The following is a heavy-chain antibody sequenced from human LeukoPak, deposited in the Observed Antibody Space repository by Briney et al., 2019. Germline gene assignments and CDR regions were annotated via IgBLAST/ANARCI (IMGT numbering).Heavy chain of an antibody. J-gene: IGHJ6*02. D-gene: IGHD6-19*01. V-gene: IGHV4-61*08. CDR3: ARNSGWYAVDA. CDR2: ISYSGNT. Sequence: PSETQSLTCTVAGGSVNTAGSFGSWIRQPPGKGLEWIGYISYSGNTNYNPSLKSRVTMSLDTSKNQFSLKLSSVTAADTAVYYCARNSGWYAVDAWGQGTTVTVSS. CDR1: GGSVNTAGSF.